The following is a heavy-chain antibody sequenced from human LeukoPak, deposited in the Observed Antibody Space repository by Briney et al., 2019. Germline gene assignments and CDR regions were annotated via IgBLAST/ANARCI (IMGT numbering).Heavy chain of an antibody. J-gene: IGHJ4*02. CDR3: ARRFNSVWYFDY. CDR2: IYYSGTT. V-gene: IGHV4-59*08. D-gene: IGHD6-19*01. CDR1: GGSISSYY. Sequence: PSETLSLTCTVSGGSISSYYWNWIRQPPGKGLEWIGYIYYSGTTNYNPSLKSRVTMSVDTSKNQFSLRLNSVTAADTAVYFCARRFNSVWYFDYWGQGTLVTVSS.